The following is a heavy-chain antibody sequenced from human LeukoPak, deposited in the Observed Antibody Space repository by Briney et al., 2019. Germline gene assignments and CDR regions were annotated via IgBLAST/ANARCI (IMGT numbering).Heavy chain of an antibody. Sequence: TSETLSLTCAVYGGSFSGYYWSWIRQPPGKGLEWIGEINHSGSTNYNPSLKSRVTISADTSKNQFSLKLSSVTAAGTAVYYCARGRDDILTGFGYFDYWGQGTLVTVSS. D-gene: IGHD3-9*01. CDR1: GGSFSGYY. V-gene: IGHV4-34*01. CDR2: INHSGST. J-gene: IGHJ4*02. CDR3: ARGRDDILTGFGYFDY.